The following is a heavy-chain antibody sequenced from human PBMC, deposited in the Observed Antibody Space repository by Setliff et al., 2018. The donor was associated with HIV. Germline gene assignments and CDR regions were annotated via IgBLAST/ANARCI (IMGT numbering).Heavy chain of an antibody. V-gene: IGHV4-4*09. Sequence: SETLSLTCTVSGGPFSSYYWSWIRQPPGKGLEWIGYIFTSGRTNYNPTLKSRVTISVDTSKNQFSLKLSSVTAADTAVYYCARAGGGGRWRHVSYWYFDLWGRGTLVTVSS. D-gene: IGHD3-16*01. J-gene: IGHJ2*01. CDR1: GGPFSSYY. CDR3: ARAGGGGRWRHVSYWYFDL. CDR2: IFTSGRT.